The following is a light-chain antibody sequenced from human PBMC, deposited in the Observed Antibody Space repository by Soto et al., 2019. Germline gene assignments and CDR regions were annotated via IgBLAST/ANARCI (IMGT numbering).Light chain of an antibody. CDR1: QSISSR. CDR2: DGS. CDR3: QQYNSYWT. J-gene: IGKJ1*01. V-gene: IGKV1-5*01. Sequence: DIQMTQSPSTLSASVGDRVTITCRASQSISSRLAWYQQKPGKAPKLLIYDGSSLESGVPSGFSGSGSGTEFTLTLSSLQPDDFATYYCQQYNSYWTFGQGTKVEIK.